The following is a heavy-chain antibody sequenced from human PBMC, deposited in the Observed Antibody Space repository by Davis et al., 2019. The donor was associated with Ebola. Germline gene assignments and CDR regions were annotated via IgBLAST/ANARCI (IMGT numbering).Heavy chain of an antibody. D-gene: IGHD3-22*01. CDR2: ISGRDDYT. Sequence: GGSLRLSCAVSGFSISDYFMTWIRQAPGKGLEWVAYISGRDDYTNYAESVRGRFTISRDNAGKSLYLQMDSLRAEDTAVYYCAREVDRSGYVVWGQGTLVTVSP. CDR1: GFSISDYF. CDR3: AREVDRSGYVV. J-gene: IGHJ4*02. V-gene: IGHV3-11*06.